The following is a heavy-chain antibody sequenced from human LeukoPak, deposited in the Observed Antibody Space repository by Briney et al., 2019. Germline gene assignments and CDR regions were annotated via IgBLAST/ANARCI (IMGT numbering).Heavy chain of an antibody. D-gene: IGHD3-22*01. CDR2: IYYSGGT. CDR3: AREVAVTPHYDNSGYNSIWYFDL. J-gene: IGHJ2*01. V-gene: IGHV4-30-4*01. Sequence: PSETLSLTCTVSGGSISSGDHYWSWVRQPPGKGLEWMGFIYYSGGTYYNPFLKSRVTISVDTSKNQFSLRLGSVTAADTAVYYCAREVAVTPHYDNSGYNSIWYFDLWGRGTLVTVS. CDR1: GGSISSGDHY.